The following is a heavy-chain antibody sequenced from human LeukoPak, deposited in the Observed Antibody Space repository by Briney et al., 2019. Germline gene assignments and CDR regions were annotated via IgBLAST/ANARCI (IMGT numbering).Heavy chain of an antibody. CDR2: ISSSGSTI. CDR3: ARGRDTAMVSPFDY. CDR1: GFTFSDYY. Sequence: PGGSLRLSCAASGFTFSDYYMSWIRQAPGKGLEWVSYISSSGSTIYYADSVKGRFTISRDNANNSLYLQMNSLRAEDTAVYYCARGRDTAMVSPFDYWGQGTLVTVSS. V-gene: IGHV3-11*01. D-gene: IGHD5-18*01. J-gene: IGHJ4*02.